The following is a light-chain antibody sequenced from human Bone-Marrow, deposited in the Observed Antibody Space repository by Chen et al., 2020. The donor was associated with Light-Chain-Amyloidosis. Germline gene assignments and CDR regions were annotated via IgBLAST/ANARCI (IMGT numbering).Light chain of an antibody. J-gene: IGKJ3*01. V-gene: IGKV3-20*01. CDR1: QRVSSTY. CDR2: GAS. Sequence: EIVLTQSPGTLSVSPGERATLSCRASQRVSSTYLAWYQQKPGQAPRLLIYGASRRATGIPDRVSGSGSGTDFTLNISREEPEDFGVYYCQQYDSTPLFTYGPGTKVDIK. CDR3: QQYDSTPLFT.